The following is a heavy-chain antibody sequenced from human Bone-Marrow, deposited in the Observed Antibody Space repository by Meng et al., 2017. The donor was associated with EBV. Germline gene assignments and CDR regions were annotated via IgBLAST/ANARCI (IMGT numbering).Heavy chain of an antibody. CDR1: GGSLSSSSSE. V-gene: IGHV4-39*07. CDR3: ASRYGSGSYYFDY. J-gene: IGHJ4*02. Sequence: LQTQGSGPVVGLPSATISLSGTVSGGSLSSSSSEWGWIRQPPGKGLELIGSIYYSGTTYYNPSLKSRVTISVDTSKNQFSLKLSSVTAADTAVYYCASRYGSGSYYFDYWGQGTLVTVSS. CDR2: IYYSGTT. D-gene: IGHD3-10*01.